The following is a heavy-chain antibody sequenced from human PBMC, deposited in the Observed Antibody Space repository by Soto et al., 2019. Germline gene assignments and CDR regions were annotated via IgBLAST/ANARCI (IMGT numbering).Heavy chain of an antibody. CDR3: AKDPRENYDFWSGYLIFDY. CDR2: ISGSGGST. Sequence: PGGSLRLSCAASGFTFSSYAMSWVRQAPGKWLEWVSAISGSGGSTYYADSVKGRFTISRDNSKNTLYLQMNSLRAEDTAVYYCAKDPRENYDFWSGYLIFDYWGQGTLVTVSS. V-gene: IGHV3-23*01. J-gene: IGHJ4*02. CDR1: GFTFSSYA. D-gene: IGHD3-3*01.